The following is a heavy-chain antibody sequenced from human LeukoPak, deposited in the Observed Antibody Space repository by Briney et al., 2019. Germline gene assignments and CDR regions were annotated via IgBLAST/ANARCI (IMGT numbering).Heavy chain of an antibody. J-gene: IGHJ6*03. Sequence: ASVKVSCKASGYTFTGYYMHWVRQAPGQGLEWMGWINPNSGGTNYAQKFQGRVTMTRDTSISTAYMELSRPRSDDTAVYYCARDLFMETGAMDVWGKGTTVTVSS. CDR3: ARDLFMETGAMDV. V-gene: IGHV1-2*02. D-gene: IGHD1-1*01. CDR1: GYTFTGYY. CDR2: INPNSGGT.